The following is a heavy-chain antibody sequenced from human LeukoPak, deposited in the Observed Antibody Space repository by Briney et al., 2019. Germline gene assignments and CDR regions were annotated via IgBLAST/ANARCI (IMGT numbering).Heavy chain of an antibody. D-gene: IGHD6-13*01. CDR1: GFTFSDYS. Sequence: RPGGSLRLSCAASGFTFSDYSMNWVRQAPGKGLEWVSSISSSSHIYYADSVKGRFTISRDNAKNSLYLQMNSLRAEDTAVYYCAKGSRSYSSSWYRPLDYYYYYMDVWGKGTTVTVSS. J-gene: IGHJ6*03. CDR3: AKGSRSYSSSWYRPLDYYYYYMDV. V-gene: IGHV3-21*04. CDR2: ISSSSHI.